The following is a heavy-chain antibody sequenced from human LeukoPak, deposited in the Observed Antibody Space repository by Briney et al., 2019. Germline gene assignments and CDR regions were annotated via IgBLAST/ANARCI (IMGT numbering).Heavy chain of an antibody. Sequence: GGSLRLSCAASGFIFSTYEMNWVRQAPGKGLEWVSAISGSGGSTYYADSVKGRLTISRDNSKNTLYLQMNSLRAEDTAVYYCAKDYIAAAPFYYFDYWGQGTLVTVSS. CDR3: AKDYIAAAPFYYFDY. CDR2: ISGSGGST. D-gene: IGHD6-13*01. CDR1: GFIFSTYE. V-gene: IGHV3-23*01. J-gene: IGHJ4*02.